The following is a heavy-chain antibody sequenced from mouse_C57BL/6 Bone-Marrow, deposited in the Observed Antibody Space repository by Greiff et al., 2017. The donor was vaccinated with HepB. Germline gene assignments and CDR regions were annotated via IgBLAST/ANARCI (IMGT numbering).Heavy chain of an antibody. V-gene: IGHV1-72*01. D-gene: IGHD2-4*01. CDR2: IDPNSGGT. CDR1: GYTFTSYW. Sequence: QVQLQQPGAELVKPGASVKLSCKASGYTFTSYWMHWVKQRPGRGLEWIGRIDPNSGGTKYNEKFKSKATLTVDKPSSTAYMQLSSLTSEESAVYYCARPIPIYYDYGYYAMDYWGQGTSVTVSS. J-gene: IGHJ4*01. CDR3: ARPIPIYYDYGYYAMDY.